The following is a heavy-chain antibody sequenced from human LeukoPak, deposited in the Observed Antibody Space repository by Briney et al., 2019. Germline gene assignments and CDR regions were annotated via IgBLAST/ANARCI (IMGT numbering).Heavy chain of an antibody. J-gene: IGHJ4*02. CDR2: ISSSSSTI. CDR1: GFTFSSYS. D-gene: IGHD6-19*01. Sequence: GGSLRLSCAASGFTFSSYSMNWVRQAPGKGLEWVSYISSSSSTIYYADSVKGRFTISRDNAKNSLYLQMNSLRAEDTAVYYCARVRPGYSSGWTSSPGYYFDYWGQGTLVTVSS. CDR3: ARVRPGYSSGWTSSPGYYFDY. V-gene: IGHV3-48*04.